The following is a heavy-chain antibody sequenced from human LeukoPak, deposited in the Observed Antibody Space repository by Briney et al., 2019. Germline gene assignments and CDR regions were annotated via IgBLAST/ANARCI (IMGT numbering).Heavy chain of an antibody. CDR2: IYSSEGP. J-gene: IGHJ4*02. V-gene: IGHV4-4*07. Sequence: SETLSLTCTVSGVSINDYYWTWIRQPAGKRLEWISQIYSSEGPKYNPSLESRVTMSVDTSKKQFSLQLTFVTVADTGVYYCARRAGSTAWSFDSWGQGTQVTVSS. CDR1: GVSINDYY. CDR3: ARRAGSTAWSFDS. D-gene: IGHD2-21*02.